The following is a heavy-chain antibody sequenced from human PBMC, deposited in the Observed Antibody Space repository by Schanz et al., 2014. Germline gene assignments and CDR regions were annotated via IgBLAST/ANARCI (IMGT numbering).Heavy chain of an antibody. CDR2: MSYDGSIK. CDR1: GFTFSSYG. CDR3: AKDSTHIDIVLVPTAIDY. Sequence: GQLAESGGGLVQPGRSLRLSCAASGFTFSSYGMHWVRQAPGKGLEWVAAMSYDGSIKYYGDSVKGRFTISRDNSKNTLYLHMNTLRSEDTAVYYCAKDSTHIDIVLVPTAIDYWGQGTLVTVSS. V-gene: IGHV3-30*18. D-gene: IGHD2-2*01. J-gene: IGHJ4*02.